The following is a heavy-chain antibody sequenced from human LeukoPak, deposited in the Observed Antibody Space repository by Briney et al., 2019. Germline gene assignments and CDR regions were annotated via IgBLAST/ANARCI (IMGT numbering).Heavy chain of an antibody. CDR2: INHSGST. J-gene: IGHJ6*02. CDR1: GGSFSGYY. V-gene: IGHV4-34*01. D-gene: IGHD2-2*01. Sequence: NASETLSLTCAVYGGSFSGYYWSWIRQPPGKGLEWIGEINHSGSTNYNPSLKSRVTISVDTSKNQFSLKLSSVTAADTAVYYCARGTYCSSTSCYIYYYYGMDVWGQGTTVTVSS. CDR3: ARGTYCSSTSCYIYYYYGMDV.